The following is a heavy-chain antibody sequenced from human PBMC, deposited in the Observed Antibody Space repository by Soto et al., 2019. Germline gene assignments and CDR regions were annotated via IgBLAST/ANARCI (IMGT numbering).Heavy chain of an antibody. CDR3: VPLCRYCSTSTPS. D-gene: IGHD2-2*01. CDR1: GFTFSTYA. Sequence: EVQLLESGGGLVQPGGSLRLSCAASGFTFSTYAMSWVRQAPRKGLEWVSAISGNGGEYTYYADSVKGRFTISRDKSKDTRYLQMNRMRAEDTAVYYCVPLCRYCSTSTPSWGQGTMVTVSS. J-gene: IGHJ4*02. CDR2: ISGNGGEYT. V-gene: IGHV3-23*01.